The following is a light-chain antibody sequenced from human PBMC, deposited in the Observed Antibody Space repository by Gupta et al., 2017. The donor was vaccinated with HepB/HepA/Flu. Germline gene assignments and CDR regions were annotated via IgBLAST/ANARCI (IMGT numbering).Light chain of an antibody. CDR2: GAS. J-gene: IGKJ1*01. V-gene: IGKV1-27*01. CDR1: QGINNF. Sequence: DIQMTQSPSSLSASVGDRVTITCRASQGINNFLAWYQQKPGKVPKLLIYGASTLQSGVPSRFSGSGYGTDFTLTISSLQPEDVATYYCQKDNIAPRTFGQGTKVEIK. CDR3: QKDNIAPRT.